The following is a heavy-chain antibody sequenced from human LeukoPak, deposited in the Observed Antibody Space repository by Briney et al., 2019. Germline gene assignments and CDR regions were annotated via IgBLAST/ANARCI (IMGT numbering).Heavy chain of an antibody. Sequence: SETLSLTCTVSGGSISSYYCSWIRQPPGEGLEWIGYIYYSGSTNYNPSLKSRVTISVDTSKNQFSLKLSSVTAADTAVYYCARGDYYDSSGYYYWDYYYYYGMDVWGQGTTVPVSS. CDR1: GGSISSYY. D-gene: IGHD3-22*01. V-gene: IGHV4-59*01. CDR3: ARGDYYDSSGYYYWDYYYYYGMDV. CDR2: IYYSGST. J-gene: IGHJ6*02.